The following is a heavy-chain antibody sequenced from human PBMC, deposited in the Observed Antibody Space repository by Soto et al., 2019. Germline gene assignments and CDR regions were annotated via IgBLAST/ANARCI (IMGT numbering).Heavy chain of an antibody. Sequence: VGSLRLSCAASGFTFSSYWMSWVRQAPGKGLEWVANIKQDGSEKYYVDSVKGRFTISRDNAKNSLYLQMNSLRAEDTAVYYCVREHKDFWSGYYIPDYYYYGMDVWGQGTTVTVSS. D-gene: IGHD3-3*01. CDR3: VREHKDFWSGYYIPDYYYYGMDV. J-gene: IGHJ6*02. CDR1: GFTFSSYW. CDR2: IKQDGSEK. V-gene: IGHV3-7*01.